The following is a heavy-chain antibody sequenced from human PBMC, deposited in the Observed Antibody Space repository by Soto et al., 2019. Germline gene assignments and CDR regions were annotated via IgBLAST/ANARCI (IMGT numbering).Heavy chain of an antibody. Sequence: GESLKISCKGSGYSFTNYWIGWVRQMPGKGLEWIGIIYPGDSDTSYSPSFQGQVTISADKSISTAYLQWSSLKASDTAMYYCVRDRVVVVWGQGTMVTVSS. CDR1: GYSFTNYW. CDR2: IYPGDSDT. V-gene: IGHV5-51*01. CDR3: VRDRVVVV. J-gene: IGHJ3*01.